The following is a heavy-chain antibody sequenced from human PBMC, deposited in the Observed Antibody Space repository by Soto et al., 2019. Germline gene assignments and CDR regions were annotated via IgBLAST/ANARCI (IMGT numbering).Heavy chain of an antibody. CDR2: ITTSSAYI. CDR3: VRSGTARLLRHSWFDT. CDR1: GFTFNTYD. Sequence: ESGGGVVKPGGSLRLSCAASGFTFNTYDMNWVRQAPGKGLEWVSSITTSSAYIYYADSLKGRITISRDNAKNSLFLQMNSLRAEDTAVYYCVRSGTARLLRHSWFDTWGQGTLVTVSS. V-gene: IGHV3-21*01. J-gene: IGHJ5*02. D-gene: IGHD2-21*01.